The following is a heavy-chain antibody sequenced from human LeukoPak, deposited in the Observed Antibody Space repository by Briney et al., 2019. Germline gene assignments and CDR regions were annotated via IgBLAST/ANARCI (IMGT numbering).Heavy chain of an antibody. CDR3: ARDTGYRGSWPYYFDY. V-gene: IGHV4-30-4*01. Sequence: PSETLSLTCTVSGGSISSGDYYWSWIRQPPGKGLEWIGYIYYSGSTYYNPSLKSRVTISVDTSKNQFSLKLSSVTAADTAVYYCARDTGYRGSWPYYFDYWGQGTRVTVSS. D-gene: IGHD6-13*01. CDR1: GGSISSGDYY. J-gene: IGHJ4*02. CDR2: IYYSGST.